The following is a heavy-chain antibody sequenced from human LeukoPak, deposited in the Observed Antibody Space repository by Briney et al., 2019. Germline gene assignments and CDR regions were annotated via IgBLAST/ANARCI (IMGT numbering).Heavy chain of an antibody. CDR1: GGSISGHY. CDR3: ARAKYSGNHYYYYYMDV. V-gene: IGHV4-59*11. D-gene: IGHD1-26*01. J-gene: IGHJ6*03. CDR2: VYSSGSY. Sequence: SETLSLTCTVSGGSISGHYWTWIRQPPGKGLEWIGYVYSSGSYNYSPSLNSRVTISVDTSKNQFSLKLSSVTAADTAIYYCARAKYSGNHYYYYYMDVWGKGTTVTVSS.